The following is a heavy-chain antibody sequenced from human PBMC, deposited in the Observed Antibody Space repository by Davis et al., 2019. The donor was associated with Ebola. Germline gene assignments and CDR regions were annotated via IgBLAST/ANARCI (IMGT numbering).Heavy chain of an antibody. Sequence: SAKVSCKTSGGSFSGHPISRVRQAPRQGLEWMGGIIPIFDTPHYAQKFQGRITITADASTSTAYMELSSLRSEDTATYFCARDFDGGNYYFDYWGPGTPVTVSS. J-gene: IGHJ4*02. CDR3: ARDFDGGNYYFDY. CDR1: GGSFSGHP. D-gene: IGHD3-9*01. V-gene: IGHV1-69*13. CDR2: IIPIFDTP.